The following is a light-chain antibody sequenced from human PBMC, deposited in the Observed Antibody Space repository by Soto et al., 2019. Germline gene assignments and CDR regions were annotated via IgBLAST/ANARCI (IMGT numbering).Light chain of an antibody. CDR2: KES. J-gene: IGKJ5*01. V-gene: IGKV1-5*03. Sequence: DIQMTQSPSTLSCSLGDSVTITCRASQTISSWLAWYQQKTGKAPKLLIYKESTLKSGVPSRFSGSGSGTEFTLTISRLQPEDFATYYCLQHNSYPITFGQGTRLEIK. CDR1: QTISSW. CDR3: LQHNSYPIT.